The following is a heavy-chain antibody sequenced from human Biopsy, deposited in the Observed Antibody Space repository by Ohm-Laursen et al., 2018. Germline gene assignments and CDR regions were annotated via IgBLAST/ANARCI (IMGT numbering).Heavy chain of an antibody. CDR3: ARPAQIYGDSPFDP. J-gene: IGHJ5*02. CDR1: GAIFSNYA. CDR2: IIPLFGAP. V-gene: IGHV1-69*01. Sequence: SSVKVSCKFSGAIFSNYAITWVRQAPGQGLEWMGGIIPLFGAPNYAQKFQGRLTITADESKSTTYMELSSLRSEDTAVYYCARPAQIYGDSPFDPWGQGTLVTVSS. D-gene: IGHD4-17*01.